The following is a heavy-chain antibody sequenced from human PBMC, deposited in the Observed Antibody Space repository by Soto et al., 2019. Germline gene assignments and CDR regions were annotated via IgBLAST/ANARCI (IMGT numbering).Heavy chain of an antibody. V-gene: IGHV4-30-4*01. CDR3: AREVDDSSGYYVDY. Sequence: SETLSLTCTVSAGSISSGDYYWSWIRQPPGKGLEWIGYIYYSGSTYYNPSLKSRVTISVDTSKNQFSLKLSSVTAADTAVYYCAREVDDSSGYYVDYWGQGTLVTVS. J-gene: IGHJ4*02. CDR1: AGSISSGDYY. CDR2: IYYSGST. D-gene: IGHD3-22*01.